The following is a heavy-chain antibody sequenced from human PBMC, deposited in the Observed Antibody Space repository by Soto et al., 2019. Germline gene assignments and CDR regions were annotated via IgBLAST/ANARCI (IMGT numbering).Heavy chain of an antibody. D-gene: IGHD3-22*01. Sequence: GGSLRPSCAASGFTFSSYGMHWVRQAPGKGLEWVAVISYDGSNKYYADSVRGRFTISRDNSKNTLYLQMNSLRAEDTAVYYCAKAYQTMIGPIDYWGQGTLVTVSS. J-gene: IGHJ4*02. V-gene: IGHV3-30*18. CDR2: ISYDGSNK. CDR1: GFTFSSYG. CDR3: AKAYQTMIGPIDY.